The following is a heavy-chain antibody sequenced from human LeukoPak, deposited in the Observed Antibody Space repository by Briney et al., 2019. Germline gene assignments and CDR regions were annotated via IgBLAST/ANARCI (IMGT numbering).Heavy chain of an antibody. Sequence: ASVKVSCKASGYTFTGYYMHWVRQAPGQGLEWMGWINPNSGGTNYAQKFQGRVTMTRDTSISTAYMELSRLRSDDTAVYYCARDHCSGGSCYSSYWGQGTLVTVSS. CDR2: INPNSGGT. V-gene: IGHV1-2*02. D-gene: IGHD2-15*01. CDR1: GYTFTGYY. CDR3: ARDHCSGGSCYSSY. J-gene: IGHJ4*02.